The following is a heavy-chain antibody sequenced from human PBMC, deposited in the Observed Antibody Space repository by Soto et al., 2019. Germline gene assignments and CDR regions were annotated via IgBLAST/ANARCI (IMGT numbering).Heavy chain of an antibody. CDR1: GGTSTRYA. CDR3: NRGSEYDFWSGYL. V-gene: IGHV1-69*06. CDR2: IVPMFGTS. D-gene: IGHD3-3*01. Sequence: QERLVQSGADVRKPGSSVKVSCKVTGGTSTRYAINWVRQAPGQGLEWMGGIVPMFGTSKYAQKFQGRVTITADTSTNIDYMELRSLRSEDTAVYYCNRGSEYDFWSGYLWGQGTLVSVSS. J-gene: IGHJ4*02.